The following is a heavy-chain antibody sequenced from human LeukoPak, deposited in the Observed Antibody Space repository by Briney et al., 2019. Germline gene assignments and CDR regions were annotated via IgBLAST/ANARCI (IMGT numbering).Heavy chain of an antibody. Sequence: GGSLRLSCAGSGFTFSTYWMSWVRQAPGKGLEWVSTISGTSGNTYYADSVKGRFTISRDNSKNTLYLQMNSLRAEDTAVYYCAKFDGGQLWSPSYYYYMDVWGKGTTVTISS. D-gene: IGHD5-18*01. CDR2: ISGTSGNT. V-gene: IGHV3-23*01. CDR1: GFTFSTYW. J-gene: IGHJ6*03. CDR3: AKFDGGQLWSPSYYYYMDV.